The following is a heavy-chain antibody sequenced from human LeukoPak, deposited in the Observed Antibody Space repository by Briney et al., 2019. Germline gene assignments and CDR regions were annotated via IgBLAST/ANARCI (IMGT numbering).Heavy chain of an antibody. D-gene: IGHD4-11*01. CDR2: IYPGDSDT. V-gene: IGHV5-51*01. J-gene: IGHJ6*03. CDR1: GYSFTSYW. Sequence: GESLKISCKGSGYSFTSYWIGWVRQMPGKGLEWMGIIYPGDSDTRYSPSFQGQVAISADKSISTAYLQWSSLKASDTAMYYCARGYSNYLAYYYYYYMDVWGKGTTVTVSS. CDR3: ARGYSNYLAYYYYYYMDV.